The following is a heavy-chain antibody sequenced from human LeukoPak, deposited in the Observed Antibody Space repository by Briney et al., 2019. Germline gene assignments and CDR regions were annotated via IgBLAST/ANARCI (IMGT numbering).Heavy chain of an antibody. D-gene: IGHD6-13*01. CDR2: INAYNGNT. V-gene: IGHV1-18*01. CDR1: GYTFTSYI. CDR3: ARDRHIAAAVYYYYMDV. J-gene: IGHJ6*03. Sequence: ASVKVSCKASGYTFTSYIISWARQAPGQGLEWMGWINAYNGNTDYAQRVQGRVTMTTDTSTSTAYMELRSLRSDDTAVYYCARDRHIAAAVYYYYMDVWGKGTPVTVSS.